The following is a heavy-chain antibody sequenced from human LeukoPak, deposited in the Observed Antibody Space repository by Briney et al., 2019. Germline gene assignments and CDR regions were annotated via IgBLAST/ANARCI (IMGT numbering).Heavy chain of an antibody. Sequence: PGGSLRLSCAASGFTFSSYAMSWVRQAPGKGLEWVAVISYDGSNKYYADSVKGRFTISRDNSKNTLYLQMNSLRAEDTAVYYCARDPRYSSSSDYWGQGTLVTVSS. CDR3: ARDPRYSSSSDY. V-gene: IGHV3-30-3*01. CDR2: ISYDGSNK. J-gene: IGHJ4*02. D-gene: IGHD6-6*01. CDR1: GFTFSSYA.